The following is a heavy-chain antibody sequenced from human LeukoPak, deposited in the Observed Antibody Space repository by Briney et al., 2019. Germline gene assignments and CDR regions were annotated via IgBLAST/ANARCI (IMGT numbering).Heavy chain of an antibody. CDR1: GGSISSGGYY. CDR3: ASTPATALFIFDY. Sequence: SETLSLTCTVSGGSISSGGYYWSWIRQHPGKGLEWIGYIYYSGSTYYNPSLKSRVTISVDTSKNQFSLKLSSVTAADTAVYYCASTPATALFIFDYWGQGTLVTVSS. D-gene: IGHD2-2*01. V-gene: IGHV4-31*03. J-gene: IGHJ4*02. CDR2: IYYSGST.